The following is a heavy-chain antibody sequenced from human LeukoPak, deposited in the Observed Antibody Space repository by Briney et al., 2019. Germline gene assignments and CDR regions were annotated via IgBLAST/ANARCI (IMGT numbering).Heavy chain of an antibody. J-gene: IGHJ6*03. Sequence: SETLSLTCTVPGGSVRPYFWNWIRQSPGKRLEWLAFIDYSGSTSYNPSLNSRATISTDTSKSQFSLRLSSVTAADTAVYYCARGSGTTGTIYMDVWGKGITVTVSS. D-gene: IGHD1-1*01. CDR3: ARGSGTTGTIYMDV. CDR1: GGSVRPYF. CDR2: IDYSGST. V-gene: IGHV4-59*02.